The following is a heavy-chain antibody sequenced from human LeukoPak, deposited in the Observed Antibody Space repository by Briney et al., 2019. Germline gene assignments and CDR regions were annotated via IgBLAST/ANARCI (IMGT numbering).Heavy chain of an antibody. Sequence: GGSLRLSCAASGFTFSSYAMSWVRQAPGKGLEWVSGISGSGGSTYYADSVKGRFTISRDNSKNTLYLQVNSLRAEDTAVYYCAIVNYVSSWPYDAFDIWGQGTMVTVSS. J-gene: IGHJ3*02. D-gene: IGHD6-13*01. V-gene: IGHV3-23*01. CDR3: AIVNYVSSWPYDAFDI. CDR2: ISGSGGST. CDR1: GFTFSSYA.